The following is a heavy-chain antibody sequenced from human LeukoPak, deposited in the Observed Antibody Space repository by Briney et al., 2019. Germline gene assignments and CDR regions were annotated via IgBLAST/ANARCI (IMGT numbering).Heavy chain of an antibody. V-gene: IGHV3-30*03. Sequence: PGGSLRLSCAASGFTFSSYGMHWVRQAPGKGLEWVAVISYDGSNKYYADSVKGRFTTSRDNSKNTLYLQMNSLRAEDTAVYYCAILPHWSRTSCYGGGDYWGQGTLVTVSS. D-gene: IGHD2-2*01. CDR2: ISYDGSNK. CDR1: GFTFSSYG. J-gene: IGHJ4*02. CDR3: AILPHWSRTSCYGGGDY.